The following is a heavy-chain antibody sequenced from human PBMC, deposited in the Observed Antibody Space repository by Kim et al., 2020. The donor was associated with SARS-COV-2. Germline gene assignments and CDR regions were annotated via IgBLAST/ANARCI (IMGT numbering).Heavy chain of an antibody. D-gene: IGHD3-22*01. CDR1: GGSISSYY. CDR3: ARQSIPYDSSGYYPLLDY. CDR2: IYYSGST. Sequence: SETLSLTCTVSGGSISSYYWSWIRQPPGKGLEWIGYIYYSGSTNYNPSRKSRVTISVDTPKNQFSLKLSSVTAADTAVYYCARQSIPYDSSGYYPLLDYWGQRTLVTVSS. V-gene: IGHV4-59*08. J-gene: IGHJ4*02.